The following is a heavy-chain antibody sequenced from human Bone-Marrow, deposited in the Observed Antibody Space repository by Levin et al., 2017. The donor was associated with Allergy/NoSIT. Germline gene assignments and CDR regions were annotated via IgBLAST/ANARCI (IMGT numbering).Heavy chain of an antibody. Sequence: GESLKISCAASGFTVSSNYMSWVRQAPGKGLEWVSVIYSGGSTYYADSVKGRFTISRDNSKNTLYLQMNSLRAEDTAVYYCARDLTRVAVAGTDRDYWGQGTLVTVSS. CDR1: GFTVSSNY. V-gene: IGHV3-66*01. CDR3: ARDLTRVAVAGTDRDY. J-gene: IGHJ4*02. D-gene: IGHD6-19*01. CDR2: IYSGGST.